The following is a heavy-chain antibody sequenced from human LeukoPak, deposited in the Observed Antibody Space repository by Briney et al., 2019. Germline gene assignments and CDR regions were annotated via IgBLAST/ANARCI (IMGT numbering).Heavy chain of an antibody. V-gene: IGHV3-23*01. D-gene: IGHD3-22*01. CDR1: GFTFSSYA. J-gene: IGHJ4*02. CDR3: AKDIWHYYDSSGYYLDFDY. Sequence: PGGSLRLSCAASGFTFSSYAMSWVRQAPGKGLEWVSAISGSGGSTYYADSVKGRFTISRDNSKNTLYLQMNSLRAEDTAVYYCAKDIWHYYDSSGYYLDFDYWGQGTLVTVSS. CDR2: ISGSGGST.